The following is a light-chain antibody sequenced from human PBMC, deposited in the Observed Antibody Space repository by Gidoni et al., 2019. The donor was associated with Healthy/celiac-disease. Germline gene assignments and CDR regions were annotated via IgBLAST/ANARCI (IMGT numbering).Light chain of an antibody. CDR2: GKN. CDR3: NSRDSSGNHLEV. J-gene: IGLJ1*01. V-gene: IGLV3-19*01. Sequence: SSELTQDPAVSVALGQTVRITCQGDSLRSYYASWYQQKPGQAPVLVIYGKNNRPSGIPDRFSGPSSGNTASLTITGAQAEDEADYYCNSRDSSGNHLEVFGTGTKVTVL. CDR1: SLRSYY.